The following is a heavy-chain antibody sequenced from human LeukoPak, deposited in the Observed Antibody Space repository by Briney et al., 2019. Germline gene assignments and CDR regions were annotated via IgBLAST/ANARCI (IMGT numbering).Heavy chain of an antibody. J-gene: IGHJ4*02. CDR3: GGSSGYHPDPYYFDY. CDR1: GGSISSYY. CDR2: IYYRGST. D-gene: IGHD3-22*01. V-gene: IGHV4-59*08. Sequence: SETLSLTCTVSGGSISSYYWSWIRQPPGKGLEWIGYIYYRGSTNFNPPLKSRVTISVDTSRSQFSLKLSSVTAADTAVYYCGGSSGYHPDPYYFDYWGQGTLVTVSS.